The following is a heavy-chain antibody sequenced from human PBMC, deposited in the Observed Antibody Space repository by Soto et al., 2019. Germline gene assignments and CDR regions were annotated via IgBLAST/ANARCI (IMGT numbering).Heavy chain of an antibody. J-gene: IGHJ6*02. CDR1: GFTFSSYA. CDR2: VSYDGGNK. CDR3: AKGRSYYYYYGVDV. V-gene: IGHV3-33*05. Sequence: PGGSLRLSCAASGFTFSSYAMHWVRQAPGKGLEWVAVVSYDGGNKYYADSVKGRFTISRDNSKSTLYLQMNSLRAEDTALYYCAKGRSYYYYYGVDVWGQGTTVTVSS.